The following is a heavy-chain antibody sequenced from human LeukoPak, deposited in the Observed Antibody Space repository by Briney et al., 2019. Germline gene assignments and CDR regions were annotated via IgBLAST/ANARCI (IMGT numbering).Heavy chain of an antibody. CDR1: GDSINSTGYY. CDR3: VRQGPGSYFYY. D-gene: IGHD1-26*01. V-gene: IGHV4-39*01. J-gene: IGHJ4*02. Sequence: SETLSLTCTVSGDSINSTGYYWGWIRQPPGKGLEWIGSIYYSGTTYYNPSLKSRVTLSVDTSKNHFSLRLNSVAAADTAVYYCVRQGPGSYFYYWGQGTLVTVSS. CDR2: IYYSGTT.